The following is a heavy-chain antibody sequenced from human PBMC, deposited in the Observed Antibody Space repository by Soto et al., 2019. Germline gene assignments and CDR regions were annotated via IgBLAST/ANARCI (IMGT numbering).Heavy chain of an antibody. CDR3: ARISVASRYMDV. J-gene: IGHJ6*03. CDR2: FYYSGST. V-gene: IGHV4-39*01. Sequence: SETLSLTCTVSGGSISSSSYYWGWIRQSPGKGLEWIGSFYYSGSTYYSPSLKSRVTVSGDTSKKQISLRLSSVTAADTAVYYCARISVASRYMDVWGKGQWSPSP. D-gene: IGHD5-12*01. CDR1: GGSISSSSYY.